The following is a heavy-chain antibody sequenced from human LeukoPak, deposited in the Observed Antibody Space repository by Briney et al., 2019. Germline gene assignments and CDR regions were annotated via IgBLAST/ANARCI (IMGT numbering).Heavy chain of an antibody. V-gene: IGHV5-10-1*01. CDR3: ARYEDSFYFHY. CDR1: GYSFRHYW. CDR2: IDPSDSYS. D-gene: IGHD3-16*01. J-gene: IGHJ4*02. Sequence: GESLKISCKASGYSFRHYWISWVRQMPGKGLEWMGRIDPSDSYSNYSPSFQGHVTISADKSLSTAYLQWGTLRASDTAMYYCARYEDSFYFHYWGQGTLVTVSS.